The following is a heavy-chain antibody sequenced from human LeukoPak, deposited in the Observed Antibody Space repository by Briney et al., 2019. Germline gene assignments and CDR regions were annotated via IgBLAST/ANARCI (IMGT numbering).Heavy chain of an antibody. D-gene: IGHD3-22*01. Sequence: SETLSLTCAVYGGSFSGYYWSWIRQPPGKGLEWIGEINHSGSTNYNPSLKSRVTISVDTSKNQFSLKLSSVTAADTAVYYCAGTYRTYYYDSSGLNWFDPWGQGTLVTVSS. J-gene: IGHJ5*02. CDR3: AGTYRTYYYDSSGLNWFDP. CDR1: GGSFSGYY. V-gene: IGHV4-34*01. CDR2: INHSGST.